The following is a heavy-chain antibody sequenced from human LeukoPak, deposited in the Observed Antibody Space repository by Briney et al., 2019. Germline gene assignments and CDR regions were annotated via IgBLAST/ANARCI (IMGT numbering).Heavy chain of an antibody. J-gene: IGHJ5*02. D-gene: IGHD6-13*01. CDR2: IYYSGST. V-gene: IGHV4-39*01. CDR1: GSSISSSSYY. CDR3: ARRRAAAGTGFGWFDP. Sequence: SETLSLTCTVSGSSISSSSYYWGWIRQPPGQGLEWIGTIYYSGSTYYNPSLKSRVTISVDTSKNQFSLKLTSVTAADTAVYYCARRRAAAGTGFGWFDPWGQGTLVTVSS.